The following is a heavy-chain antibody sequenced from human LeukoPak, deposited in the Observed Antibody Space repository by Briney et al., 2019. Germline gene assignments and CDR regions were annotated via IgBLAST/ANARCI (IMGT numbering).Heavy chain of an antibody. Sequence: GGSLRLSCAASGFTFSSYAMSWVRQAPGKGLEWVSAISRSGVATYYANSVKGRFTISRDNSKNTVYLQMNSLRAEDTAVYYCAKPSAASFPGAYFDYWGQGTLVTVSS. V-gene: IGHV3-23*01. D-gene: IGHD2-21*01. J-gene: IGHJ4*02. CDR2: ISRSGVAT. CDR1: GFTFSSYA. CDR3: AKPSAASFPGAYFDY.